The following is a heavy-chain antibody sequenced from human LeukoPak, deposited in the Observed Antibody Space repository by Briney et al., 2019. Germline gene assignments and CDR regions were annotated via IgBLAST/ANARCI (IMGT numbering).Heavy chain of an antibody. CDR3: ARDQTFNSYYYGSGTYMDV. V-gene: IGHV1-69*06. CDR2: IIPIFGTA. J-gene: IGHJ6*03. D-gene: IGHD3-10*01. CDR1: GGTFSSYA. Sequence: GASVKVSCKASGGTFSSYAISWVRQAPGQGLEWMGGIIPIFGTANYAQKFQGRVTITADKSTSTAYMELSSLRSEDTAVYYCARDQTFNSYYYGSGTYMDVWGKGTTVTVSS.